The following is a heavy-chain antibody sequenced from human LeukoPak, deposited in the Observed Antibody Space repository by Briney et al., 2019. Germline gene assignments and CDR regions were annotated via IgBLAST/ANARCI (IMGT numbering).Heavy chain of an antibody. CDR2: FDPEDGEP. CDR1: GYTLSELS. J-gene: IGHJ4*02. V-gene: IGHV1-24*01. D-gene: IGHD5-12*01. Sequence: ASVKVSCKISGYTLSELSFHWVRQAPGKGLEWMGRFDPEDGEPVYTQRFQGRVTMTADPSTGTVNMDLSSLRSDDTAVYYCASGWLRFTLNYWGQGTPVTV. CDR3: ASGWLRFTLNY.